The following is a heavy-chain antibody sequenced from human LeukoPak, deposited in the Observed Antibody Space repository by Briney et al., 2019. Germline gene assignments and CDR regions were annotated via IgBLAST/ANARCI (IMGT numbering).Heavy chain of an antibody. Sequence: SVKVSCKASGGIFSSYAISWVRQAPGQGLEWMGGIIPIFGTANYAQQFQGRVTITADESTSTAYMELSSLRSEDTPVYYCAMGYCSGGSCYTGYYCYMDVWGKGTTVTISS. CDR1: GGIFSSYA. D-gene: IGHD2-15*01. CDR3: AMGYCSGGSCYTGYYCYMDV. V-gene: IGHV1-69*13. J-gene: IGHJ6*03. CDR2: IIPIFGTA.